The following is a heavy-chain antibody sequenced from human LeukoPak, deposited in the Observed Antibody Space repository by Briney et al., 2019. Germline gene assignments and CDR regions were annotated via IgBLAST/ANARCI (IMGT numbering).Heavy chain of an antibody. J-gene: IGHJ6*02. D-gene: IGHD3-3*01. CDR1: GFTFSSYG. CDR3: AKDERFLEWFRAPLYYYYGMDV. CDR2: ISYDGSNK. V-gene: IGHV3-30*18. Sequence: GGSLRLSCAASGFTFSSYGMHWVRQAPGKGLEWVAVISYDGSNKYYADSVKGRFTISRDNSKNTLYLQMNSLRAEDTAVYYCAKDERFLEWFRAPLYYYYGMDVWGQGTTVTVSS.